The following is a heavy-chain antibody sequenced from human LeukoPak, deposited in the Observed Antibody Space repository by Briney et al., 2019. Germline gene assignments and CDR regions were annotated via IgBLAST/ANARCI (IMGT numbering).Heavy chain of an antibody. Sequence: SETLSLTCTVSGGSISSYYWSWIRQPPGKGLEWIGYIYYSGSTNYNPSLKSRVTISVDTSKNQFSLKLSSVTAADTAVYYCARDDVVGAPDYWGQGTLVTVSS. CDR3: ARDDVVGAPDY. CDR2: IYYSGST. CDR1: GGSISSYY. V-gene: IGHV4-59*01. D-gene: IGHD1-26*01. J-gene: IGHJ4*02.